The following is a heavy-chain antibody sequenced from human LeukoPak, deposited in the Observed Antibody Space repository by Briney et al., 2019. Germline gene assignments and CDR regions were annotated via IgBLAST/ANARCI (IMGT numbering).Heavy chain of an antibody. CDR2: INPNSGGT. D-gene: IGHD6-19*01. CDR3: ARVPKLGYSSGYDY. J-gene: IGHJ4*02. Sequence: ASVKVSCKASGYTFTGYYMHWVRQAPGQGLEWMGWINPNSGGTNYAQKFQGRVTMTRDTSISTAYMELSRLRSDDTAVYYCARVPKLGYSSGYDYWGQGTLVTVSS. V-gene: IGHV1-2*02. CDR1: GYTFTGYY.